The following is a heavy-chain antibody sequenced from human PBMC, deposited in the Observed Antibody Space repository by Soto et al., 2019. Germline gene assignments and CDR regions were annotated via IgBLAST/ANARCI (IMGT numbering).Heavy chain of an antibody. CDR1: GFTFSSYA. CDR2: ISGSGGST. D-gene: IGHD6-13*01. V-gene: IGHV3-23*01. J-gene: IGHJ4*02. Sequence: EVQLLESGGGLVQPGGSLRLSCAASGFTFSSYAMSWVRQAPGKGLEWVSAISGSGGSTYYADSVRGRFTISRDNSKNTLYLQMNSLRAEDTAVYYGAKGTTGYSSSWLDYWGQGTLVTVSS. CDR3: AKGTTGYSSSWLDY.